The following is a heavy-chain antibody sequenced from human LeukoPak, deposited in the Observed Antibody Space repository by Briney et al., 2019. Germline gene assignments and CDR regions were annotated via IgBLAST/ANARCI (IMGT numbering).Heavy chain of an antibody. CDR1: GGSISSYY. J-gene: IGHJ6*03. V-gene: IGHV4-4*07. D-gene: IGHD5-18*01. Sequence: SETLSLTCIVSGGSISSYYWSRIRQPAGKGLEWIGHIYTSGSTKYNPSLKSRVTMSVDTSKNQFSLKLSSVTAADTAVYYCARDRGQLWLGYYYYYMDVWGKGTTVTVSS. CDR3: ARDRGQLWLGYYYYYMDV. CDR2: IYTSGST.